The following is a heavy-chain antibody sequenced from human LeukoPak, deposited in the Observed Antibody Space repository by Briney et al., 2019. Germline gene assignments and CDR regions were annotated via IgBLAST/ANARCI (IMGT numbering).Heavy chain of an antibody. J-gene: IGHJ4*02. CDR1: GYSFTNHP. CDR2: ISEYSDIT. V-gene: IGHV1-18*01. CDR3: ARDVRGGEDY. Sequence: ASVRVSCKTSGYSFTNHPITWVRQAPGQGLEWVGWISEYSDITKYAQKFQGRVTLTKGTSTTTAYMELRSLTSDDTAVYYCARDVRGGEDYWGQGTLVTVSS. D-gene: IGHD3-16*01.